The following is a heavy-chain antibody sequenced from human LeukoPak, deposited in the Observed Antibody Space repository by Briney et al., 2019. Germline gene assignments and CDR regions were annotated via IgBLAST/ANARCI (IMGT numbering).Heavy chain of an antibody. J-gene: IGHJ4*02. D-gene: IGHD3-10*01. CDR3: ASGGVYYGSGSYPYYFDY. Sequence: GGSLRLSCAASGFTFSDHYMNWIRQAPGKGLEWVSYISSNSRTISYADSVKGRFTISRDNAKNSLFLQMNSLRAEDTAVYYCASGGVYYGSGSYPYYFDYWGQGTLVTVSS. CDR2: ISSNSRTI. V-gene: IGHV3-11*01. CDR1: GFTFSDHY.